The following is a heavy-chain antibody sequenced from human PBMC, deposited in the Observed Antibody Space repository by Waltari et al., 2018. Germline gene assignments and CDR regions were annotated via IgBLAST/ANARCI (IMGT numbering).Heavy chain of an antibody. J-gene: IGHJ4*02. CDR3: AREGLTEEAAY. CDR1: RFHFRDFW. Sequence: EIQLVDSGGDLVQPGGSLRLLCVTSRFHFRDFWMAWVLQVPGKGLQGLAHIKHDGSETYHVDSVKGRFTISRDNARNSLYLEMDRLRVEDTGVYYCAREGLTEEAAYWGQGTLVTVSS. D-gene: IGHD4-4*01. V-gene: IGHV3-7*01. CDR2: IKHDGSET.